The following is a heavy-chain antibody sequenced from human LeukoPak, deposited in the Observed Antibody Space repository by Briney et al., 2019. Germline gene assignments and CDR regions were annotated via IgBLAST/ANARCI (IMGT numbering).Heavy chain of an antibody. V-gene: IGHV3-33*01. D-gene: IGHD3-22*01. CDR1: GFTFSSYG. CDR2: IWYDGSNK. J-gene: IGHJ4*02. CDR3: AADSSGYCRYFDY. Sequence: PGGSLRLSCAASGFTFSSYGMHWVRQAPGKGLEWVAVIWYDGSNKYYADSVKGRFTISRDNSKNTLYLQMNSLRAEDTAVHYCAADSSGYCRYFDYWGQGTLVTVSS.